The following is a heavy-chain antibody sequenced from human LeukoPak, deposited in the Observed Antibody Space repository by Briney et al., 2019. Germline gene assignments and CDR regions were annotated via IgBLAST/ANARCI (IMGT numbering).Heavy chain of an antibody. V-gene: IGHV3-53*01. CDR3: ARVYNNNYFDH. D-gene: IGHD1-14*01. J-gene: IGHJ4*02. CDR1: GFTVSSDY. Sequence: GGSLRLSCAASGFTVSSDYMSWVRRAPGKGLEWVSAIYNDGNTYYADSVKGRFTIFRDNSKNTLYLQMNSLRVEDTAVYYCARVYNNNYFDHWGQGTLVTVSS. CDR2: IYNDGNT.